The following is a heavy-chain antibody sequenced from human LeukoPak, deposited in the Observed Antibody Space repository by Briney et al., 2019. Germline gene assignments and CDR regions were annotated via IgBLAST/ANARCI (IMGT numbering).Heavy chain of an antibody. CDR2: IYENGGTT. CDR3: AKDFRIGYFAHFDY. Sequence: GGSLRLSCVGSGFTFRSHAMSWVRQAPEKGLEFVSGIYENGGTTYYADSVKGRFSISRDNSKNTLYLQMDSLRGEDTAVYYCAKDFRIGYFAHFDYWGQGALVTVSS. J-gene: IGHJ4*02. CDR1: GFTFRSHA. V-gene: IGHV3-23*01. D-gene: IGHD2-21*01.